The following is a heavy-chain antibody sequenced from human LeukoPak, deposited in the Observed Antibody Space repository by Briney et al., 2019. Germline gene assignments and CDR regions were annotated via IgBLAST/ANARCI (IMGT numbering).Heavy chain of an antibody. CDR3: ARRKRVYYYYMDV. CDR1: GFTFSSYS. CDR2: ISSSSSTI. J-gene: IGHJ6*03. V-gene: IGHV3-48*01. Sequence: GGSLRLSCAASGFTFSSYSMNWVRQAPGKGLEWVSYISSSSSTIYYADSVKGRFTISRDNAKNSLYLQMNSRRAEDTAVYYCARRKRVYYYYMDVWGKGTTVTVSS.